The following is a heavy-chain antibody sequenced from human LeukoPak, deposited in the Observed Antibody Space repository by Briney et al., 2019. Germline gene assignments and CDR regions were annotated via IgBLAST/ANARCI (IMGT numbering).Heavy chain of an antibody. CDR1: GFIFDDYG. D-gene: IGHD4-23*01. CDR3: ARGRPHGNDY. J-gene: IGHJ4*02. CDR2: ISWNSGSK. V-gene: IGHV3-9*01. Sequence: GGSLRLSCIASGFIFDDYGMHWVRQGPGKGLEWVSGISWNSGSKGYADSVKGRFSISRDNAKNTLYLQMNSLRVEDTAVYYCARGRPHGNDYWGQGTLVTVSS.